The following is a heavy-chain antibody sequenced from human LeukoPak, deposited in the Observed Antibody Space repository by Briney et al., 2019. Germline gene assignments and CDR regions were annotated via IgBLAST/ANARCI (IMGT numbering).Heavy chain of an antibody. CDR3: ARESPVPFRGAIRWFDP. Sequence: GGSLRLSCAASGFTFSSYWMSWVRQAPGKGLEWVANIKQDGSEKYYVDSVKGRFTISRDNAKNSLYLQMNSLRAEDTAVYYCARESPVPFRGAIRWFDPWGQGTLVTVSS. D-gene: IGHD3-10*01. CDR2: IKQDGSEK. J-gene: IGHJ5*02. CDR1: GFTFSSYW. V-gene: IGHV3-7*03.